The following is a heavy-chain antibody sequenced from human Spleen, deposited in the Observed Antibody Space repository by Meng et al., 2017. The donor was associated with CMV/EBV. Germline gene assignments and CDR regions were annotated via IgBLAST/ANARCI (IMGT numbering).Heavy chain of an antibody. CDR3: ARDRRDCSDINCYKYYYYGMDV. CDR2: VSDDGSNK. V-gene: IGHV3-30-3*01. D-gene: IGHD2-2*02. Sequence: GGSLRLSCTASGFTFSSYAIHWVRQAPGKGLEWVAVVSDDGSNKYYADSVEGRFIISRDNSKNALYLQMNSLKPEDTAVYYCARDRRDCSDINCYKYYYYGMDVWGHGTTVTVSS. J-gene: IGHJ6*02. CDR1: GFTFSSYA.